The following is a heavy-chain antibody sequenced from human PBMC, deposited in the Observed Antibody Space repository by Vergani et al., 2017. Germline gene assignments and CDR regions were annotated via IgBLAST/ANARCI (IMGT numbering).Heavy chain of an antibody. Sequence: QVQLVQSGAEVKKPGASVKVSCKASGYTFTGYYMHWVRQAPGQGLEWMGRIIPIFGTANYAQKFQGRVTITADESTSTAYMELSSLRSEDTAVYYCARGPRYCSGGSCYSSFIYYYYMDVWGKGTTVTVSS. J-gene: IGHJ6*03. V-gene: IGHV1-69*18. CDR1: GYTFTGYY. CDR2: IIPIFGTA. D-gene: IGHD2-15*01. CDR3: ARGPRYCSGGSCYSSFIYYYYMDV.